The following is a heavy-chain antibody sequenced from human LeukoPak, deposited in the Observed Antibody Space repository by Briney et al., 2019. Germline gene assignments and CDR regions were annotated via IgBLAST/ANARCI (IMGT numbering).Heavy chain of an antibody. V-gene: IGHV3-23*01. CDR2: ISGSGAST. D-gene: IGHD2-2*01. J-gene: IGHJ4*02. Sequence: GGSLRLSCLTSGFTLSTNAMSWVRQAPGKGLEWISGISGSGASTYYADSVKGRFTISRDDSRNTLYLQMNSLRAEDTAVYYCAASLPNIVVVPATKGPFGYWGQGALVTVSS. CDR3: AASLPNIVVVPATKGPFGY. CDR1: GFTLSTNA.